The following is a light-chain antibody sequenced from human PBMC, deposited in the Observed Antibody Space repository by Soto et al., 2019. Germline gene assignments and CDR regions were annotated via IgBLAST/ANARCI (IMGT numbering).Light chain of an antibody. Sequence: QSALTQPPSASGSPGQSVTISCTGSSSDVGGYTFVSWYQQHPGKAPKVMIFEVSKRPSGVPDRFSGSKSGNTASLTVSGLQAEDEADYYYSSYAGSNTVVFGGGTKLTVL. CDR3: SSYAGSNTVV. CDR2: EVS. V-gene: IGLV2-8*01. J-gene: IGLJ2*01. CDR1: SSDVGGYTF.